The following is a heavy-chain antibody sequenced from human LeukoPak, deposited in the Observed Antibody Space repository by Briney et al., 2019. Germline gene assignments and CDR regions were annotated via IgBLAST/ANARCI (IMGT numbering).Heavy chain of an antibody. D-gene: IGHD6-13*01. V-gene: IGHV1-69*04. CDR2: IIPILGIA. CDR1: GGTFSSYA. J-gene: IGHJ5*02. Sequence: SVKVSCKASGGTFSSYAISWVRQAPGQGLEWMGRIIPILGIANYPQKFQGRVTITADKSTSTAYMELSSLRSEDTAVYYCARDINRRQQLPSDFHNWFDPWGQGTLVTVSS. CDR3: ARDINRRQQLPSDFHNWFDP.